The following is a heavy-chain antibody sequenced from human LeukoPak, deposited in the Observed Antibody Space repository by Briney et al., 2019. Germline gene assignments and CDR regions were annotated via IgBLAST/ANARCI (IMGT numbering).Heavy chain of an antibody. CDR2: IYYSGAT. CDR1: GVSINSGVYY. Sequence: SQTLSLTCSVSGVSINSGVYYWTWIRQHPGKGLEWIGYIYYSGATYYNPSLRSRVTISVDTSENQFSLKLNSVTAADTAVYYCARETAAAGQIFDYWGQGTLVAVSS. V-gene: IGHV4-31*03. J-gene: IGHJ4*02. D-gene: IGHD6-13*01. CDR3: ARETAAAGQIFDY.